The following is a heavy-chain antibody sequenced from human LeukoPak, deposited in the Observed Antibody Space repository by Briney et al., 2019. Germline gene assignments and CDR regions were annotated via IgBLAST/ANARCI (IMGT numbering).Heavy chain of an antibody. J-gene: IGHJ6*03. CDR2: ISAYNGNT. Sequence: ASVKVSCKASGYTFTSYGISWVRQAPGQGLEWMGWISAYNGNTNYAQKLQGRVTMTTDTSTSTAYMELSSLRSEDTAVYYCARDLRYFDWLLHRYYYYMDVWGKGTTVTISS. D-gene: IGHD3-9*01. CDR1: GYTFTSYG. V-gene: IGHV1-18*01. CDR3: ARDLRYFDWLLHRYYYYMDV.